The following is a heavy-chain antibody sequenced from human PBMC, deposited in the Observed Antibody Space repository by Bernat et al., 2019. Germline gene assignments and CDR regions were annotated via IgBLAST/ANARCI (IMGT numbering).Heavy chain of an antibody. V-gene: IGHV4-30-4*01. CDR3: AREEEMAMGY. Sequence: QVHLQESGPGLVRPSQTLSLTCAVFGDSISSGDHYWSWIRQPPGKGLEWIGFIYYSGSTYYNPSLKSRVVISVDTSKNQLSLILTSVTAADTAVYYCAREEEMAMGYWGQGILVTVS. J-gene: IGHJ4*02. D-gene: IGHD5-24*01. CDR2: IYYSGST. CDR1: GDSISSGDHY.